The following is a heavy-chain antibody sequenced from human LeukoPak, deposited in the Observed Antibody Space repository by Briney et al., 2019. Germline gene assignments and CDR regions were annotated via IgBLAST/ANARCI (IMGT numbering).Heavy chain of an antibody. CDR3: ASPSSGQSFDI. Sequence: GGSLGLSCAASGFTVSNNYMNWVRQAPGKGLEWVSVMYSGGTTYYADSVKGRFSISRDKSKNTVYLQMSSLRAEDTAVYYCASPSSGQSFDIWGQGTMVTVSS. V-gene: IGHV3-53*01. J-gene: IGHJ3*02. CDR1: GFTVSNNY. CDR2: MYSGGTT. D-gene: IGHD6-19*01.